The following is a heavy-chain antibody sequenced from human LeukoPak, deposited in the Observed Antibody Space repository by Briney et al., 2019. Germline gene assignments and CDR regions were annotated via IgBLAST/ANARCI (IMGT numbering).Heavy chain of an antibody. J-gene: IGHJ6*03. V-gene: IGHV3-30-3*01. CDR1: GFTFSSYA. CDR2: ISYDGSNK. CDR3: ASLRPSSTSSYYYYYMDV. D-gene: IGHD6-13*01. Sequence: GRSLRLSCAASGFTFSSYAMHWVRQAPGKGLEWVAVISYDGSNKYYADSVKGRFTISRDNAKNSLYLQMNSLRAEDTAVYYCASLRPSSTSSYYYYYMDVWGKGTTVTVSS.